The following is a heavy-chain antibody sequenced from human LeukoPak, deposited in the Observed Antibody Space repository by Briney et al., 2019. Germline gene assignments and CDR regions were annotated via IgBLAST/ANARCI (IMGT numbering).Heavy chain of an antibody. CDR3: AREKEEWDWFDP. J-gene: IGHJ5*02. CDR1: GGSISGYY. Sequence: PSETLSLTCTVSGGSISGYYWSWIRQPPGKGLEWIGYASYGGSTNYNPSLKSRVSISVDTSKNQFSLKLTSVTAADAAVYYSAREKEEWDWFDPWGQGTLVTVSS. D-gene: IGHD3-3*01. V-gene: IGHV4-59*01. CDR2: ASYGGST.